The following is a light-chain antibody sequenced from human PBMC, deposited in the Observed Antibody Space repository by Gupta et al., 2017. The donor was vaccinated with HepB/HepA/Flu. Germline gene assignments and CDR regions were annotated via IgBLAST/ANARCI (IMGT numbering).Light chain of an antibody. Sequence: DIQMTQSPSSLAASVRDRVTITCRASQSISNYLNWYQQKPGTAPKLLIHTASTLQSGVSSRFSGSGSGTDFTLTISSLQPEDFATYYCQQSYTTPCTFGQGTXLEI. CDR3: QQSYTTPCT. CDR1: QSISNY. V-gene: IGKV1-39*01. J-gene: IGKJ2*02. CDR2: TAS.